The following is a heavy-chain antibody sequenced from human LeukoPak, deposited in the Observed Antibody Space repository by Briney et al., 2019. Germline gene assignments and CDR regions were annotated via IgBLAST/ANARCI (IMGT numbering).Heavy chain of an antibody. Sequence: SVKVSGKTSGVTFSNNSITWVRQAPGQGLEWLGGIIPILRSASYAQKFRGRLRMTSDESTTTAYMELSSLSSDDTAMYFCARARTSIRFTDSFDIWSQGTLVTVSS. CDR1: GVTFSNNS. D-gene: IGHD2-21*01. CDR2: IIPILRSA. CDR3: ARARTSIRFTDSFDI. V-gene: IGHV1-69*13. J-gene: IGHJ3*02.